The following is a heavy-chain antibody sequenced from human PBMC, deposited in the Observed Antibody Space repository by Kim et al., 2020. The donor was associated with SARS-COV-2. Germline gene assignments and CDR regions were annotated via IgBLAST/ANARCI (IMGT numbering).Heavy chain of an antibody. Sequence: ETLSLTCTVSGGSISSSSYYWGWIRQPPGKGLEWIGSIYYSGSTYYNPSLKSRVTISVDTSKNQFSLKLSSVTAADTAVYYCARFYCSGGSCYSENWFD. CDR2: IYYSGST. V-gene: IGHV4-39*07. CDR1: GGSISSSSYY. D-gene: IGHD2-15*01. CDR3: ARFYCSGGSCYSENWFD. J-gene: IGHJ5*01.